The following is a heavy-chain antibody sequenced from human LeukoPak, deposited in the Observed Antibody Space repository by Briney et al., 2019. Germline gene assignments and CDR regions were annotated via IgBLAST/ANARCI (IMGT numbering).Heavy chain of an antibody. V-gene: IGHV3-23*01. CDR3: ARLRSLDK. J-gene: IGHJ4*02. D-gene: IGHD2-21*01. Sequence: PGGSLRLSCVASGFTFRNYAMNWVRQAPGKGLEWVSGITGSGLNTYYADSVKGRFTISRDNAKKSLYLEMSSLRVEDTAVYFCARLRSLDKWGQGTLVTVSS. CDR1: GFTFRNYA. CDR2: ITGSGLNT.